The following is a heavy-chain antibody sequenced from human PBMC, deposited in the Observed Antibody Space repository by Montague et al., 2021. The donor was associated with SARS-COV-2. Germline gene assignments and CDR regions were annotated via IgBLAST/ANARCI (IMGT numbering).Heavy chain of an antibody. V-gene: IGHV4-59*12. Sequence: SETLSLTCTVSGGSIRSYFWSWIRQPPGKGLEWIGYIYYAGSTXXXPSXKGRVTMSISMSENQFSLKLNSVTAADTAVYYCARAIGAPENWFDPWSQGTLVTVSS. CDR2: IYYAGST. CDR1: GGSIRSYF. CDR3: ARAIGAPENWFDP. D-gene: IGHD3-16*01. J-gene: IGHJ5*02.